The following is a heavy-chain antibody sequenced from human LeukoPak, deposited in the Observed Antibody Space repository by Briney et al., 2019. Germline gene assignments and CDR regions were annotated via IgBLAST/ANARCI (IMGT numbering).Heavy chain of an antibody. CDR2: INPSGGST. D-gene: IGHD3-3*01. CDR1: GYTFTSYA. CDR3: ARGVVGYDWFDP. V-gene: IGHV1-46*03. J-gene: IGHJ5*02. Sequence: ASVKVSCKASGYTFTSYAMHWVRQAPGQGLEWMGIINPSGGSTSYAQKFQGRVTMTRDTSTGTVYMELSSLRSEDTAVYYCARGVVGYDWFDPWGQGTLVTVSS.